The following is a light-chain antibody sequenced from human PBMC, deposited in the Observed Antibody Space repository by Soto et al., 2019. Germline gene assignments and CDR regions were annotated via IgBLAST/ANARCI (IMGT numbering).Light chain of an antibody. CDR1: ESISTY. V-gene: IGKV3-11*01. CDR2: DAS. J-gene: IGKJ4*01. CDR3: QHRYNWPLT. Sequence: EIVLTQSPDTLSLSPGERATLSCRASESISTYLAWYQQKPGQAPRLFIYDASNRATGIPERFSGRGSGTDFTLTISSLEPEDFAVYYCQHRYNWPLTFGGGTKVDIK.